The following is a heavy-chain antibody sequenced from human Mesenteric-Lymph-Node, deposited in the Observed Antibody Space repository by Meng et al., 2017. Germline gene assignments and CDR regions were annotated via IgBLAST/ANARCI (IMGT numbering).Heavy chain of an antibody. CDR3: AKARSVGSTRFPSSH. Sequence: GGSLRLSCAASGFTFSDYYMSWIRQAPGKGLEWVSVISGSGTSTYYADSVKGRFTFSRDNSKNTLYLQMNSLRADDTGIYYCAKARSVGSTRFPSSHWGPGTLVTVSS. V-gene: IGHV3-23*01. J-gene: IGHJ4*02. D-gene: IGHD1-26*01. CDR1: GFTFSDYY. CDR2: ISGSGTST.